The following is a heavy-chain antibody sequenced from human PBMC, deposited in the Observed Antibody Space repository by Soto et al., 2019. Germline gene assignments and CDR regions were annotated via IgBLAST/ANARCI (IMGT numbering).Heavy chain of an antibody. D-gene: IGHD6-19*01. Sequence: PGGSLRLSCAASGFTFSGCAMHWVRQASGKGLEWLGRIRSKPNNYATEYAASVQGRFTISRDDSKNTAYLEMNSLKTEDTAVYYCTRWAYSYGWYFDYWGQGALVPVSS. CDR3: TRWAYSYGWYFDY. J-gene: IGHJ4*02. V-gene: IGHV3-73*01. CDR1: GFTFSGCA. CDR2: IRSKPNNYAT.